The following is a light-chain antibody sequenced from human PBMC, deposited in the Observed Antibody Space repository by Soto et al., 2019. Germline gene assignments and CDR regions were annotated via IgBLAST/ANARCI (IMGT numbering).Light chain of an antibody. V-gene: IGLV1-40*01. Sequence: QSVLTQPPSVSEAPGQRVTISCTGTSSDIGAGYDVHWYQQLPGAAPKLLIYSNAIRPSGVPDRFSASKSGTSASLAITGLRAEDEADYYCQSYDSSLTTYVLGTGTKVTVL. CDR1: SSDIGAGYD. CDR3: QSYDSSLTTYV. J-gene: IGLJ1*01. CDR2: SNA.